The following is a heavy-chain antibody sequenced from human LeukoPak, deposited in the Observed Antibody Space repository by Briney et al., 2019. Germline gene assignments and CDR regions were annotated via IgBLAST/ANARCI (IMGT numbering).Heavy chain of an antibody. V-gene: IGHV4-31*03. J-gene: IGHJ3*02. D-gene: IGHD2-21*02. CDR1: GDSVTSDGYY. CDR2: ISNSGTA. Sequence: SQTLSLTCSVSGDSVTSDGYYWTWIRQHPDKGLEWIGYISNSGTASYNPSLESRVSISVDTSYNQFSLRLNSVTAADTAVYYCARDVVVTSSPDASDIWGQGTMVIVSS. CDR3: ARDVVVTSSPDASDI.